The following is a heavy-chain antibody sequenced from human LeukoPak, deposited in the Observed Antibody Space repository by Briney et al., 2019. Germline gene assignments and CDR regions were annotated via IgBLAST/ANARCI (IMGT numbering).Heavy chain of an antibody. CDR1: GFTFSSYE. D-gene: IGHD3-10*01. CDR2: ISSSGSTI. J-gene: IGHJ4*02. Sequence: GGSLRLSCAASGFTFSSYEMNWVRKAPGQGLEWVSYISSSGSTIYYADSVKGRFTISRDNAKNSLYLQMNSLRAEDTAVYYCTTYYYGSGSDYWGQGTLVTVSS. V-gene: IGHV3-48*03. CDR3: TTYYYGSGSDY.